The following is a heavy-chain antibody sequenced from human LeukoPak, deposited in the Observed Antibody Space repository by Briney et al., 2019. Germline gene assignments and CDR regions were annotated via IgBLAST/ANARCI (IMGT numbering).Heavy chain of an antibody. CDR3: ARDPTTVVTLPYYFDD. J-gene: IGHJ4*02. V-gene: IGHV4-34*01. Sequence: PSETLSLTCAVYGDSLSRYYWTWIRQPPGKGMEWLGEINPSGSPDYNPSLKSRVTISVDTSKNQFSLRLTSVTAADTAVYYCARDPTTVVTLPYYFDDWGQGTLVTVSS. D-gene: IGHD4-23*01. CDR1: GDSLSRYY. CDR2: INPSGSP.